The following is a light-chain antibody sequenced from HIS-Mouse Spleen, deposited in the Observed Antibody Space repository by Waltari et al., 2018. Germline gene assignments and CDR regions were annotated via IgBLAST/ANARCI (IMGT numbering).Light chain of an antibody. CDR2: QDS. J-gene: IGLJ2*01. CDR3: QAWDSSTVV. V-gene: IGLV3-1*01. Sequence: SYELTQPPSVSVSPGQTASITCSGDKLGDNYACWYQQTPGQSPVLVIYQDSKRPSGSPGRLDGSNSGNTATLTISGTQAMDEADYYCQAWDSSTVVFGGGTKLTVL. CDR1: KLGDNY.